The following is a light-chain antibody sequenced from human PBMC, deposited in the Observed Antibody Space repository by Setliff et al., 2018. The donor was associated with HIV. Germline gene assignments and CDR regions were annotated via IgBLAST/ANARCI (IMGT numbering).Light chain of an antibody. CDR1: ASRY. V-gene: IGLV2-8*01. Sequence: QSALTQPPSASGSPGQSVTISCTGSASRYVSWYQQHPDKAPKLILYEATKRPSGVPDRFSGSKSGNTASLTVSGLQADDEAEYYCSSYAGADFVVFGTGTKATVL. CDR2: EAT. CDR3: SSYAGADFVV. J-gene: IGLJ1*01.